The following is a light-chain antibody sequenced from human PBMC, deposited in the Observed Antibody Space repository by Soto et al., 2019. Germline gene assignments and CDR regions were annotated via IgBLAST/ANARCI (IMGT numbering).Light chain of an antibody. Sequence: ALTQPASVSGSLGQSITISCTGTISDVGGYNFVSWYQQHPGKAPKLMIYEVTNRPSGISNRFSGSKSGNTASLTISGLQAEDEADYYCSSYTSTSTYVFGTGTKLTVL. CDR1: ISDVGGYNF. J-gene: IGLJ1*01. CDR3: SSYTSTSTYV. CDR2: EVT. V-gene: IGLV2-14*01.